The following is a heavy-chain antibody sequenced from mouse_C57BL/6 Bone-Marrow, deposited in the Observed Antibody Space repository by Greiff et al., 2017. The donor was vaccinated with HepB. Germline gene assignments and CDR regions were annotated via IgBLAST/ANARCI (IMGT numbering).Heavy chain of an antibody. Sequence: VKLMESGAELARPGASVKLSCKASGYTFTSYGISWVKQRTGQGLEWIGEIYPRSGNTYYNEKFKGKATLTADKSSSTAYMELRSLTSEDSAVYFCALTAWFAYWGQGTLVTVSA. D-gene: IGHD4-1*01. CDR2: IYPRSGNT. CDR3: ALTAWFAY. J-gene: IGHJ3*01. V-gene: IGHV1-81*01. CDR1: GYTFTSYG.